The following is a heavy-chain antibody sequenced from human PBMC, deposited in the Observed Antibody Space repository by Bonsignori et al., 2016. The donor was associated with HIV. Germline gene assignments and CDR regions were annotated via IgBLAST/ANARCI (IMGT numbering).Heavy chain of an antibody. V-gene: IGHV3-69-1*01. Sequence: WIRQPPGKGLEWVSSISSSSYMSYADSVKGRFTISRDNAKNALYLQMDSLRVEDTAVYYCARRRPSNDYWGQGTLVTVSS. J-gene: IGHJ4*02. D-gene: IGHD2-2*01. CDR3: ARRRPSNDY. CDR2: ISSSSYM.